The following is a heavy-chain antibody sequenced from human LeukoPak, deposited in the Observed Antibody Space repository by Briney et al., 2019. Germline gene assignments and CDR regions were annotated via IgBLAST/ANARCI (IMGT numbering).Heavy chain of an antibody. CDR2: ISGSGGST. CDR3: AKDRAYCGGDCYSSFDY. CDR1: GFTFSSYA. V-gene: IGHV3-23*01. Sequence: PPGGSLRLSCAASGFTFSSYAMSWVRQAPGKGLEWVSAISGSGGSTYYADSVKGRFTTSRENSKNTLYLQMNRLRAEDTAVYYCAKDRAYCGGDCYSSFDYWGQGTLVTVSA. D-gene: IGHD2-21*02. J-gene: IGHJ4*02.